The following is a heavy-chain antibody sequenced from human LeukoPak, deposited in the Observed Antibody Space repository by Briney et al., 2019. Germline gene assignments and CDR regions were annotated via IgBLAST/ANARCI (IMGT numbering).Heavy chain of an antibody. CDR3: AKDLSYSSGRYGFDY. D-gene: IGHD6-19*01. Sequence: GGSLRLSCAASGFIFSSHAMSWVRQAPGKGLEWVAGVSGSSGRTYYAASVKGRFTISRDNSKNTLSLEMNSLSAADTAVYYCAKDLSYSSGRYGFDYWGQGTLVTVSS. J-gene: IGHJ4*02. CDR2: VSGSSGRT. V-gene: IGHV3-23*01. CDR1: GFIFSSHA.